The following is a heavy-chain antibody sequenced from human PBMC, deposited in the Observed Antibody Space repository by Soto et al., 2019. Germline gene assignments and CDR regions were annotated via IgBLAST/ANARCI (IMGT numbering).Heavy chain of an antibody. D-gene: IGHD4-17*01. CDR2: IYNSGST. Sequence: SETLSLTCTVSGDSISSYYWSWIRQPPGKGLEWIGYIYNSGSTNYNPSLKSRVTISLDTSKNQFSLKLSSVTAADTAVYYCARDDSDDYAPWFEPCGQRPMVTVSS. CDR1: GDSISSYY. CDR3: ARDDSDDYAPWFEP. J-gene: IGHJ5*02. V-gene: IGHV4-59*01.